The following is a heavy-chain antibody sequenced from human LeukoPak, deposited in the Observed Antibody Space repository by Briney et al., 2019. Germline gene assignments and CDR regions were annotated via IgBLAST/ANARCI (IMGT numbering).Heavy chain of an antibody. Sequence: PGGSLRLSCAASGFTFSSYAMSWLRQAPGKGLEWVSAISGSGGSTYYADSVKGRFTISRDNSKNTLYLQMNSLRAEDTAVYYCAKDHDYGDYVLDYWGQGTLVTVSS. CDR1: GFTFSSYA. CDR3: AKDHDYGDYVLDY. D-gene: IGHD4-17*01. J-gene: IGHJ4*02. V-gene: IGHV3-23*01. CDR2: ISGSGGST.